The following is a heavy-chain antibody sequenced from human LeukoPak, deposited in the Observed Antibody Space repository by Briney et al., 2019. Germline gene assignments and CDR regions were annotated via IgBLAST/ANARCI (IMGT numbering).Heavy chain of an antibody. Sequence: ASVKVSCKASGYTFTSYGISWVRQAPGQGLEWMGWINPNSGGTNYAQKFQGRVTMTRDTSISTAYMELSRLRSDDTAVYYCARDGYYGSGAGHWFDPWGQGTLVTVSS. CDR1: GYTFTSYG. J-gene: IGHJ5*02. D-gene: IGHD3-10*01. V-gene: IGHV1-2*02. CDR3: ARDGYYGSGAGHWFDP. CDR2: INPNSGGT.